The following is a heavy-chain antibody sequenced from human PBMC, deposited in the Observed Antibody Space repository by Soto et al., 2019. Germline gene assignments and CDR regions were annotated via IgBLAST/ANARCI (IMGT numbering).Heavy chain of an antibody. J-gene: IGHJ4*02. D-gene: IGHD6-19*01. CDR3: AREIAVAGTTTDY. Sequence: ASVKVSCKASGYTFTSYAMHWVRQAPGQRLEWMGWINAGNGNTKYSQKFQGRVTMTRNTSISTAYMELSSLRSEDTAVYYCAREIAVAGTTTDYWGQGTLVTVSS. V-gene: IGHV1-3*01. CDR1: GYTFTSYA. CDR2: INAGNGNT.